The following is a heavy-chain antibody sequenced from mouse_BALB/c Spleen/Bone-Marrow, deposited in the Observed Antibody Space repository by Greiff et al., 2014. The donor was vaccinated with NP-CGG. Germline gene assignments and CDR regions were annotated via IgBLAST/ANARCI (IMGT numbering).Heavy chain of an antibody. V-gene: IGHV5-12-2*01. CDR1: GFTFSSYT. CDR2: ISNGGGST. Sequence: EVKVVESGGGLVQPGGSLKLSCAASGFTFSSYTMSWVRQTPEKRLEWVAYISNGGGSTYYPDTVKGRFTISRDNAKSTLYLQMSSLKSEDTAMYYCARGGYYFDYWGQGTTLTVSS. CDR3: ARGGYYFDY. J-gene: IGHJ2*01.